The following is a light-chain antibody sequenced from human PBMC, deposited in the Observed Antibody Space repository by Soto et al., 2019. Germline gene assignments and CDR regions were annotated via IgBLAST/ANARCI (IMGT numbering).Light chain of an antibody. CDR2: EVS. CDR3: SSYTSISTPYV. J-gene: IGLJ1*01. Sequence: QSALTQPASVSGSPGQSITISCTGTSSDVGGYNYVSWYQQHPGKAPKLMIYEVSNRPSGVSNRFSGSKSGNTASLTISGLQAEYEVDYYCSSYTSISTPYVFGTGTKVTVL. V-gene: IGLV2-14*01. CDR1: SSDVGGYNY.